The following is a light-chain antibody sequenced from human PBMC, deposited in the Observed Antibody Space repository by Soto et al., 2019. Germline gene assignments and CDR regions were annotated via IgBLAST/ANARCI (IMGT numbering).Light chain of an antibody. CDR2: GAS. J-gene: IGKJ4*01. V-gene: IGKV3-15*01. CDR1: QSVSSN. Sequence: EIVLTQSPATLSLSPGERATLSCRASQSVSSNLAWYQQKPGQAPRLLIYGASTSATGIPARFSGSGSGTEFTLTISSLQSEDFAVNYCQQYNNWPPLTFGGGTKVDIK. CDR3: QQYNNWPPLT.